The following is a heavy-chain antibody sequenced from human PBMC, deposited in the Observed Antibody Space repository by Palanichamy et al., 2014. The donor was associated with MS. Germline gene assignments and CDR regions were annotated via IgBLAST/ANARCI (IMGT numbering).Heavy chain of an antibody. J-gene: IGHJ4*02. V-gene: IGHV3-33*01. CDR2: IWYDGSND. CDR1: GFTFNNVWA. CDR3: ARGRGVRDGYNYDY. Sequence: QVQLVESGGGVVQPGRSLRLSCAASGFTFNNVWACDWVRQAPGKGLEWVAAIWYDGSNDNYADSVKGRFTVSRDNSKNTLYLQMSNLRADDTSVYYCARGRGVRDGYNYDYWGQGTLVTVSS. D-gene: IGHD5-24*01.